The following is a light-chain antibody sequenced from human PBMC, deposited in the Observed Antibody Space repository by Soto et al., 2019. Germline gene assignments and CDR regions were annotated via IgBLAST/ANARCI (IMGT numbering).Light chain of an antibody. CDR3: RQYGSSPPIT. Sequence: EIVFTRSPGTVSWSPAERATLACRGSQSVSSSYLAWYQQKPGQAPRLLIYGASSRATGIPDRFSGSGSGTDFTLTISRLEPEDFAVYYCRQYGSSPPITFGQGTRLEIK. CDR1: QSVSSSY. J-gene: IGKJ5*01. V-gene: IGKV3-20*01. CDR2: GAS.